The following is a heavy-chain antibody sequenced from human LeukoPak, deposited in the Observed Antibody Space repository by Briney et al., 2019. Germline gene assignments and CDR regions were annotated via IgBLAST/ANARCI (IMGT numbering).Heavy chain of an antibody. CDR2: IYYSGNT. V-gene: IGHV4-39*01. CDR1: GDSVSSDYFY. Sequence: PSETLSLTCSVSGDSVSSDYFYWGWIRQSPGKGLEWIGSIYYSGNTYYNPSPKSRVTISADTSKNQVSLKLNSVTAADAAVYYCASTSLSISSSWFVFDFWGQGTLVTVSS. CDR3: ASTSLSISSSWFVFDF. D-gene: IGHD6-13*01. J-gene: IGHJ4*02.